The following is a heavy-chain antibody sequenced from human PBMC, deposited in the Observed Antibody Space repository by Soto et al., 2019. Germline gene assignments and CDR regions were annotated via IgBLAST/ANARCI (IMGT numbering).Heavy chain of an antibody. CDR2: VYYSGKT. CDR1: IASMRGTSYY. D-gene: IGHD2-2*03. Sequence: PSETLSLTCTVSIASMRGTSYYWGWIRQPPGMGLEWIGSVYYSGKTYYNPSLKSRVTISADPSKNQFTLKLNSVTAADTAVYYCARLNGYCVSTGCHGYYGMDVWGQGTTVTVSS. V-gene: IGHV4-39*01. J-gene: IGHJ6*02. CDR3: ARLNGYCVSTGCHGYYGMDV.